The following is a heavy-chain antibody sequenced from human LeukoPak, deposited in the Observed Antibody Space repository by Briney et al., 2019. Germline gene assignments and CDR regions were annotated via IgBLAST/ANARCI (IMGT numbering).Heavy chain of an antibody. Sequence: GASVKVSRKASGYTFTSYYMHWVRQAPGQGLEWMGIINPSGGSTSYAQKFQGRVTMTRDTSTSTVYMELSSLRSEDTAVYYCALIVVVPAAPTRGEFVDYWGQGTLVTVSS. CDR3: ALIVVVPAAPTRGEFVDY. J-gene: IGHJ4*02. CDR1: GYTFTSYY. D-gene: IGHD2-2*01. V-gene: IGHV1-46*03. CDR2: INPSGGST.